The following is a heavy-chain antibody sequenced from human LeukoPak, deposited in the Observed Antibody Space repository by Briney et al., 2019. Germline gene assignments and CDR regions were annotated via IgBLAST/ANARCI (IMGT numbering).Heavy chain of an antibody. CDR3: ARDSVQLDHSIDY. J-gene: IGHJ4*02. D-gene: IGHD1-1*01. CDR2: TYHRSKWYN. CDR1: GDTVSSTSAA. Sequence: SQTLSLTCAISGDTVSSTSAAWDWIRQSPWRGLEWLGRTYHRSKWYNDFALSVKSRITINPDTSKNQVSLQLSSVSPEDTALYYCARDSVQLDHSIDYWGQGTLVTVSS. V-gene: IGHV6-1*01.